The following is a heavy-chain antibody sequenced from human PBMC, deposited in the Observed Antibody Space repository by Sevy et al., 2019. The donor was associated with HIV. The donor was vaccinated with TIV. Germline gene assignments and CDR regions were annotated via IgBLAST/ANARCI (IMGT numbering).Heavy chain of an antibody. CDR2: ISYDGSNK. CDR3: AGAGGIAVAESGAPGEDNVYYYGMDV. D-gene: IGHD6-19*01. V-gene: IGHV3-30-3*01. CDR1: GFTFSSYA. Sequence: GGSLRLSCAASGFTFSSYAMHWVRQAPGKGLEWVAVISYDGSNKYYADSVKGRFTISRDNSKNRLYRQMNGLRAEETAGYYCAGAGGIAVAESGAPGEDNVYYYGMDVWGQGTTVTVSS. J-gene: IGHJ6*02.